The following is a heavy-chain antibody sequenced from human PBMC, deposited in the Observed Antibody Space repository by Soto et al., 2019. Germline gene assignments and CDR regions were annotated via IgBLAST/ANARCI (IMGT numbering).Heavy chain of an antibody. D-gene: IGHD2-21*02. CDR1: GGSFIGYY. CDR3: ARGTPCGGDCYRWFDP. CDR2: INHSGST. V-gene: IGHV4-34*01. J-gene: IGHJ5*02. Sequence: SETLSLTCAVYGGSFIGYYCSLIRHPPFKGLEWIVEINHSGSTNYNPSLKSRVTISVDTSKNQFSLKLSSVTAADTAVYYCARGTPCGGDCYRWFDPWGQGTLVTVSS.